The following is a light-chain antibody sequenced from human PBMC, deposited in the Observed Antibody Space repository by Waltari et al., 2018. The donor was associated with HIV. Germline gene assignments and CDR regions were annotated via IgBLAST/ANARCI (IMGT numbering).Light chain of an antibody. CDR3: YSRDSSGNHGV. J-gene: IGLJ2*01. CDR1: SLRTYF. Sequence: SSGVTPDPAVSVALGQSIKITCQGASLRTYFASWYQPKPGKAPVLVIYGDNSRPSGIPDRFSGSKLGDTASLTITGAQAEDEADYYCYSRDSSGNHGVFGRGTRLTVL. V-gene: IGLV3-19*01. CDR2: GDN.